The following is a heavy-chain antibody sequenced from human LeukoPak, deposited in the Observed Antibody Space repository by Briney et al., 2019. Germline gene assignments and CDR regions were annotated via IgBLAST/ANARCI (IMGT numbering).Heavy chain of an antibody. CDR2: IYYSGST. V-gene: IGHV4-59*08. CDR1: GGSISSYY. J-gene: IGHJ3*02. CDR3: ARQQYVLVAFDI. D-gene: IGHD3-16*01. Sequence: PSETLSLTCTVSGGSISSYYWSWIRQPPGKGLEWIGYIYYSGSTNYNPSLKSRVTISVDTSKNQFSLKLSSVTAADTAVYYCARQQYVLVAFDIWGQGTMVTVSS.